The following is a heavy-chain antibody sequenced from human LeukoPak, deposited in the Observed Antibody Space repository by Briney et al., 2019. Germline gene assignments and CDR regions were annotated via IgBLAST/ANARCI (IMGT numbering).Heavy chain of an antibody. Sequence: QPGGSLRLSCAASGFTVSSNYMSWVRQAPGKGLEWVSVIYSGGSTYYADPVKGRFTISRDNSKNTLYLQMNSLRAEDTAVYYCARDGVEMATITQSQRLKIYYYYYMDVWGKGTTVTVSS. J-gene: IGHJ6*03. CDR2: IYSGGST. D-gene: IGHD5-24*01. CDR3: ARDGVEMATITQSQRLKIYYYYYMDV. CDR1: GFTVSSNY. V-gene: IGHV3-66*02.